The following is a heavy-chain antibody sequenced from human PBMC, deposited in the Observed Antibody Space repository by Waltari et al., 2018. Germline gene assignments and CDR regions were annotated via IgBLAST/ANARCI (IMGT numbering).Heavy chain of an antibody. Sequence: QLQLQESGPGLVKPSETLSLTCTVSGGSISSSSYYWGWIRQPPGKGLEWIGSIYYSGSTYANPSLKSRVTISVDTSKNQFSLKLSSVTAADTAVYYCARPMKYDSRQNGAFDIWGQGTMVTVSS. J-gene: IGHJ3*02. CDR2: IYYSGST. V-gene: IGHV4-39*01. D-gene: IGHD3-22*01. CDR3: ARPMKYDSRQNGAFDI. CDR1: GGSISSSSYY.